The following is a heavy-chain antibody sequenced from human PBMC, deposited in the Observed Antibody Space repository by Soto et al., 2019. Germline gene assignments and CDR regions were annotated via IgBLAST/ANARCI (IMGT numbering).Heavy chain of an antibody. CDR1: GYTFTSYD. Sequence: QVQLVQSGAEVKKPGASVKVSCKASGYTFTSYDINWVRQATGQGLEWMGWMNPNSGNTGYAQKFQGRVTMTRNTSISTAYMELSSLRSEDTAVYYCARGITIFGVVTGRFYYYGMDVWGQGTTVTVSS. CDR2: MNPNSGNT. CDR3: ARGITIFGVVTGRFYYYGMDV. J-gene: IGHJ6*02. D-gene: IGHD3-3*01. V-gene: IGHV1-8*01.